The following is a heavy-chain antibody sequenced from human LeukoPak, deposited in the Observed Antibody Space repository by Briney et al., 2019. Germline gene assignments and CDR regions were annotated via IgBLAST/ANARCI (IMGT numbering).Heavy chain of an antibody. CDR3: ARGIGGAFVY. V-gene: IGHV3-53*04. CDR1: GFTFSSYA. J-gene: IGHJ4*02. CDR2: IYSGGST. Sequence: GGSLRLSCAASGFTFSSYAMSWVRQAPGKGLEWVSVIYSGGSTYYADSVKGRFTISRHNSKNTLYLQMNSLRAEDTAVYYCARGIGGAFVYWGQGTLVTVSS. D-gene: IGHD3-16*01.